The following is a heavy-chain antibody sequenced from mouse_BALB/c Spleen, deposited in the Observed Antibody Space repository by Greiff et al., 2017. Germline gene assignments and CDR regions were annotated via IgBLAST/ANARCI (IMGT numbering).Heavy chain of an antibody. J-gene: IGHJ2*01. V-gene: IGHV5-6*01. CDR2: ISSGGSYT. D-gene: IGHD1-1*01. CDR1: GFTFSSYG. CDR3: ARHGSDANWFGY. Sequence: VQLQQSGGDLVKPGGSLKLSCAASGFTFSSYGMSWVRQTPDKRLEWVATISSGGSYTYYPASVQGRYTISRDNAKNTLYLQMRSLESEDTAMYYCARHGSDANWFGYWGQGTTVTVSA.